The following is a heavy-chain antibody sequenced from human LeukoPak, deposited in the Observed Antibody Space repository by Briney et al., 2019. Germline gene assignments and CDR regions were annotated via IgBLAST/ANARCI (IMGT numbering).Heavy chain of an antibody. CDR3: APSVRSGGSYYFDY. Sequence: GASVKVSCKASGDSLTKYYIHWVRQAPGQGLEWMGIINPSDGSTTYTQKFQGRVTMTTDTSTSTVNMELRSLRSEDTAVYYCAPSVRSGGSYYFDYWGQGTLVTVSS. CDR1: GDSLTKYY. J-gene: IGHJ4*02. V-gene: IGHV1-46*01. CDR2: INPSDGST. D-gene: IGHD2-15*01.